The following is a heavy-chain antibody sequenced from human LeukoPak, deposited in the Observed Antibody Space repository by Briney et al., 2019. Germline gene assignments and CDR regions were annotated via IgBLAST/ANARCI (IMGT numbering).Heavy chain of an antibody. J-gene: IGHJ5*02. D-gene: IGHD3-22*01. CDR2: FDPEDGET. CDR1: GYTLTELS. CDR3: ATLYYYDSSGPVGWFDP. Sequence: GASVKVSCKVSGYTLTELSMHWVRQAPGKGLEWMGGFDPEDGETIYAQKFQGRVTMTEDTSTDTAYVELSSLRSEDTAVYYCATLYYYDSSGPVGWFDPWGQGTLVTVSS. V-gene: IGHV1-24*01.